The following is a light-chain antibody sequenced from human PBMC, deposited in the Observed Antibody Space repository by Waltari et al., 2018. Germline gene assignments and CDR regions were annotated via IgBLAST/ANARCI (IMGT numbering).Light chain of an antibody. J-gene: IGKJ2*01. CDR1: ETLNNNY. CDR3: QQYGSSPYS. CDR2: AAS. V-gene: IGKV3-20*01. Sequence: EIVLPQSPGTPSLSAGERATLSCMASETLNNNYVAWCQQKPGQSPGLLIFAASKRATGVPDRFSGSESGTDFTLTISRLKPEDFARYYCQQYGSSPYSFGQGARVDFK.